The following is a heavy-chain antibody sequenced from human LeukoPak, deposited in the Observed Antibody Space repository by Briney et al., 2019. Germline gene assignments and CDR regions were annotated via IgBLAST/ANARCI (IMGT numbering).Heavy chain of an antibody. CDR3: AKGDYNSSGYYFGPQLDY. V-gene: IGHV3-23*01. J-gene: IGHJ4*02. D-gene: IGHD3-22*01. CDR1: GFTFSSYA. Sequence: GGSLRLSCAASGFTFSSYAMSWVRAAPGKGLEWVSAICGSGGSTYYADSVKGRFTISRDNSKNTLYLQMNSLRAEDTAVYYCAKGDYNSSGYYFGPQLDYWGQGTLVTVSS. CDR2: ICGSGGST.